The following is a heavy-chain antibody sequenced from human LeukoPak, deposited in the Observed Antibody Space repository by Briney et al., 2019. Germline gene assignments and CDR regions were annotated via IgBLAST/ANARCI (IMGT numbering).Heavy chain of an antibody. CDR3: AYSCSSTSCPLDY. CDR2: ISAYNGNT. Sequence: ASVKVSCKASGYSFTSYGISWVRQAPGQGLEWMGWISAYNGNTNYAQKLQGRVTMTTDTSTSTAYMELRRLRSDDTAVYYCAYSCSSTSCPLDYWGQGTLVTVSS. D-gene: IGHD2-2*01. J-gene: IGHJ4*02. CDR1: GYSFTSYG. V-gene: IGHV1-18*01.